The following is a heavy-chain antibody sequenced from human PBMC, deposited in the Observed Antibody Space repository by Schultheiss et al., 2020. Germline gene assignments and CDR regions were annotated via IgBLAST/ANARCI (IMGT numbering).Heavy chain of an antibody. V-gene: IGHV3-66*01. CDR1: GFTVSSNY. D-gene: IGHD3-10*01. CDR3: ARDLMFRGVQIDY. Sequence: GGSLRLSCAASGFTVSSNYMSWVRQAPGKGLEWVSVIYSGGSTYYADSVKGRFTISRDNSTNTLYLQMNSLRAEDTAVYYCARDLMFRGVQIDYWGQGTLVTVSS. CDR2: IYSGGST. J-gene: IGHJ4*02.